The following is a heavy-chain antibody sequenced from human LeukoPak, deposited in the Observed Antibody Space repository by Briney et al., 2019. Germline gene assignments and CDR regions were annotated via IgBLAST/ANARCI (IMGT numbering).Heavy chain of an antibody. CDR2: INHSGST. Sequence: SETLSLTCAVYGGSFSGYYWSWIRQPPGKGLEWIGEINHSGSTNYNPSLKSRVAISVDTSKNQFSLKLSSVTAADTAVYYCARVCDDIVVVVAAMGAFDIWGQGTMVTVSS. J-gene: IGHJ3*02. CDR1: GGSFSGYY. D-gene: IGHD2-15*01. CDR3: ARVCDDIVVVVAAMGAFDI. V-gene: IGHV4-34*01.